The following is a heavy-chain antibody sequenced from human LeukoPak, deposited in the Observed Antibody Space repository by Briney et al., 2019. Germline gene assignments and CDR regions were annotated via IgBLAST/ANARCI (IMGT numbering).Heavy chain of an antibody. V-gene: IGHV4-59*01. CDR3: ARGGSGWLID. J-gene: IGHJ4*02. CDR1: GGSISSYY. D-gene: IGHD6-19*01. CDR2: IYYSGST. Sequence: SSETLSLTCTVSGGSISSYYWSWIRQPPGKGPEWIGYIYYSGSTNYNPSLKSRVTISVDTSRNQFSLKLSSVTAADTAVYYCARGGSGWLIDWGQGTLVTVSS.